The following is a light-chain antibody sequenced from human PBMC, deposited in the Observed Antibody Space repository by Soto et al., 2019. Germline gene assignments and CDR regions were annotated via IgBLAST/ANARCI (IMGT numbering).Light chain of an antibody. J-gene: IGLJ1*01. V-gene: IGLV2-14*01. CDR2: EVI. CDR1: SSDVGGYNY. Sequence: QSALTQPASVSGSPGQSVTISCTGTSSDVGGYNYVSWYQQHPGKAPKLVIYEVINRPSGVSNRFSGSKSGNTASLTISGLQVEDEADYYCSSYTSSSPRVFGTGTKLTVL. CDR3: SSYTSSSPRV.